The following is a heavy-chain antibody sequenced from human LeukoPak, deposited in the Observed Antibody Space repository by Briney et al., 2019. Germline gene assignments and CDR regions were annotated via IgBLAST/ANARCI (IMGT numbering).Heavy chain of an antibody. V-gene: IGHV3-23*01. J-gene: IGHJ1*01. D-gene: IGHD3-22*01. CDR2: ISGSGIST. CDR1: GFTFSGYA. CDR3: AKADYYDSNTYRAQFIQH. Sequence: GGSLRLSCAASGFTFSGYAMSWVRQAPGKGLEWVSVISGSGISTYNADSVKGRFTISRDNSKSTLYLQMNSLRAEDTAVYYCAKADYYDSNTYRAQFIQHWGQGTLVTVSS.